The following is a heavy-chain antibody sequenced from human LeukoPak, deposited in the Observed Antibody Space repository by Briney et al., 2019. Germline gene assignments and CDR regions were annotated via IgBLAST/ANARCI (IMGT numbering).Heavy chain of an antibody. D-gene: IGHD3-22*01. V-gene: IGHV3-73*01. Sequence: GVSLRLSCAASGFTLSGSAMLWVRQASRKGREWVGRIRSKGNSYATTYAASVEGRFTISRDDSKNTAYLQMNSLKTEDTAVYYCTTRPPDYYDGSGYHFEYWGQGTLVTVSS. CDR2: IRSKGNSYAT. CDR1: GFTLSGSA. J-gene: IGHJ4*02. CDR3: TTRPPDYYDGSGYHFEY.